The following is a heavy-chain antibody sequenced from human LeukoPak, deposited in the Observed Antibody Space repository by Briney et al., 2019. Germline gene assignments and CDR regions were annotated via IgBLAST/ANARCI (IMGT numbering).Heavy chain of an antibody. J-gene: IGHJ4*02. D-gene: IGHD3-9*01. CDR2: ISSSGSTI. V-gene: IGHV3-48*03. CDR1: GFTFSSYE. CDR3: ARMRDYDILTGYPPLDY. Sequence: GGSLRLSCAASGFTFSSYEMNWVRQAPGKGLEWVSYISSSGSTIYYADSVKGRFTISRDNAKNSLYLQMNSLRAEDTAVYYCARMRDYDILTGYPPLDYWGQGTLVTVSS.